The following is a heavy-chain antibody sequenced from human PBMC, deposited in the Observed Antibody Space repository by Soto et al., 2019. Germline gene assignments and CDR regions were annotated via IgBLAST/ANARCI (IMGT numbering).Heavy chain of an antibody. CDR1: GFTFSSYS. D-gene: IGHD2-2*01. Sequence: EVQLVESGGGLVQPGGSLRLSCAASGFTFSSYSMNWVRQAPGKGLEWVSYISSGSSTIYCADSVKGRFTISRDNAKNSLYLQMNSLRAEDTAVYYCARGGRHCSSTSCYVGGDFRYWGQGTLVTVSS. CDR2: ISSGSSTI. J-gene: IGHJ4*02. CDR3: ARGGRHCSSTSCYVGGDFRY. V-gene: IGHV3-48*01.